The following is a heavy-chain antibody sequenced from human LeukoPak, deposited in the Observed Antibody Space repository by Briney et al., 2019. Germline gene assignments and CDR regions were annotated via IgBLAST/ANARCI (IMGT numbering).Heavy chain of an antibody. CDR2: IYYSGST. Sequence: SETLSLTCTVSGGSISRYYWSWIRQPPGKGLEWIGYIYYSGSTNYNPSLKSRVTISVDTSKNQFSLKLSSVTAADTAVYYCASSNWNYDGHFDYWGQGTLVTVSS. V-gene: IGHV4-59*01. CDR3: ASSNWNYDGHFDY. D-gene: IGHD1-7*01. J-gene: IGHJ4*02. CDR1: GGSISRYY.